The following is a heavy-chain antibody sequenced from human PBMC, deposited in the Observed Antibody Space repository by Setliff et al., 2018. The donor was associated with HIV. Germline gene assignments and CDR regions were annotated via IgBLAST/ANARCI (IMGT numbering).Heavy chain of an antibody. CDR2: INPSGGST. CDR1: GYTFTSYY. D-gene: IGHD3-22*01. Sequence: ASVKVSCKASGYTFTSYYMHWVRQAPGQGLEWMGRINPSGGSTSYAQKFQGRVTMTRDTSISTAYMELSRLGSDDTAVYYCARDYYDSSGYIFFPGLPDYWGQGTLVTVSS. CDR3: ARDYYDSSGYIFFPGLPDY. J-gene: IGHJ4*02. V-gene: IGHV1-46*01.